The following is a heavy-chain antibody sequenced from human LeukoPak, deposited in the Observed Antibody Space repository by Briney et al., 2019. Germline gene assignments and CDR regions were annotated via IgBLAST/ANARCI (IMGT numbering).Heavy chain of an antibody. J-gene: IGHJ4*02. CDR1: GFTFSSYE. D-gene: IGHD4-17*01. Sequence: GGSLRLSCAASGFTFSSYEMNWVRQAPGKGLEWVSYISSSGSTKYYADSVKGRFTISRDNAKSSLFLQMNSLRAEDTAVYYCARAGGYYGDYPFFGYWGQGTLVTVSS. V-gene: IGHV3-48*03. CDR2: ISSSGSTK. CDR3: ARAGGYYGDYPFFGY.